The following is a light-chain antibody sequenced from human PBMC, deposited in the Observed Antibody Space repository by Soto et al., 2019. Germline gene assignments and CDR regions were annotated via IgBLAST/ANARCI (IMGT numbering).Light chain of an antibody. Sequence: DTVMTQSPLSLSVPLGQSASISCRSSQSLLYSDGDTYLNWYHQRPGQSPRRLIHKVSQRDSGVPDRSSGSGSGTDFTLEISRVEAEDVGVYYCLQATNWPWTFGQATKVDI. CDR1: QSLLYSDGDTY. J-gene: IGKJ1*01. CDR2: KVS. CDR3: LQATNWPWT. V-gene: IGKV2-30*01.